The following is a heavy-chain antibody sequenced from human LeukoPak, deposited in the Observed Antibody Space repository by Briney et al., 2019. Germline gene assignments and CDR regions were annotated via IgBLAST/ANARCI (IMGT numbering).Heavy chain of an antibody. CDR3: ARDRRPSVKYVYYHWDV. CDR1: GFPFSTYS. V-gene: IGHV3-21*01. Sequence: GGSLRLSCAASGFPFSTYSMDWVRQAPGKGLEWVSSISGSSDYIYYADSVKGRFTISRDNAKNSLYLQINSLRAEDTAVYYCARDRRPSVKYVYYHWDVWGQGTTVTVSS. CDR2: ISGSSDYI. D-gene: IGHD1-26*01. J-gene: IGHJ6*02.